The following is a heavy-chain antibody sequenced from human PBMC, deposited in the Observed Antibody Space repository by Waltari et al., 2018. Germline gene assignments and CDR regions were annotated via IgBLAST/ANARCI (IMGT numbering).Heavy chain of an antibody. D-gene: IGHD3-10*01. Sequence: QVQLVQSGAEVKKPGSSVKVSCKASGGTFSSYAISWVRQAPGQGLEWMGGIIPILGIENYAQKFQGRVTITADESTSTAYMELSSLRSEDTAVYYCARGADYYGSGSYHFDYWGQGTLVTVSS. CDR1: GGTFSSYA. V-gene: IGHV1-69*04. CDR3: ARGADYYGSGSYHFDY. CDR2: IIPILGIE. J-gene: IGHJ4*02.